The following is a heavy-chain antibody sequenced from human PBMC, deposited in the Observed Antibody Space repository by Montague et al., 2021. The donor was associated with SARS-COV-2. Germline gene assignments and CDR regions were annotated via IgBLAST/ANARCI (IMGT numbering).Heavy chain of an antibody. D-gene: IGHD6-13*01. J-gene: IGHJ4*02. Sequence: SETLSLTCTVSGGSISSSSYYWGWIRQPPGKGLEWIGSIYYSGSTYDNPSLKSRVTISVDTSKNQFSLKLSSVTAADTAVYYCARHKRWRIAAAGRDFDYWGQGTLVTVSS. CDR3: ARHKRWRIAAAGRDFDY. V-gene: IGHV4-39*01. CDR2: IYYSGST. CDR1: GGSISSSSYY.